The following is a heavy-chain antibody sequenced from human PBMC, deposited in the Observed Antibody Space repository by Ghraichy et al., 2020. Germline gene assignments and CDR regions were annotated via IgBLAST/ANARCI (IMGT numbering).Heavy chain of an antibody. CDR2: INSDLSTT. CDR1: GFTFSTYW. Sequence: GGSLRLSCAASGFTFSTYWMHWVRQAPGKGLVWISRINSDLSTTNYADSVKGRFTISRDSAKSTLYLQLNSLRAEDTAVYYCVRGYYYGMDVWGQGTTVTVSS. V-gene: IGHV3-74*01. CDR3: VRGYYYGMDV. J-gene: IGHJ6*02.